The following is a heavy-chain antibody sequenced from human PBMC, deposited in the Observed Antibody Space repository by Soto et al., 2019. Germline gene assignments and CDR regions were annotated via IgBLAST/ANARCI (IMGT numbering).Heavy chain of an antibody. Sequence: GGSLRLSCAASGFTFGDYAMSWVRQAPGKGLEWVSSVSGSGSSTYHADSVKGRFTISRDYSKNTVYLQLNSLRADDTAIYYCAKDGGFRGSPSYLQFWGEGILV. D-gene: IGHD3-16*01. J-gene: IGHJ4*02. CDR3: AKDGGFRGSPSYLQF. V-gene: IGHV3-23*01. CDR2: VSGSGSST. CDR1: GFTFGDYA.